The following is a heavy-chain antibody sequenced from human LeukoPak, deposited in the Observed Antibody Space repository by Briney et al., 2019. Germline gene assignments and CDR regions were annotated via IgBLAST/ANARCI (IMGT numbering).Heavy chain of an antibody. Sequence: GGSLRLSCAASGFTFSSYAMSWVRQAPGKGLEWVSAISGSGGSTYYADSVKGRFTISRDNSKDTLYLQMNSLRAEDTAVYYCAISGFLEWLSQRNYYYGMDVWGQGTTVTVSS. CDR1: GFTFSSYA. CDR2: ISGSGGST. CDR3: AISGFLEWLSQRNYYYGMDV. D-gene: IGHD3-3*01. V-gene: IGHV3-23*01. J-gene: IGHJ6*02.